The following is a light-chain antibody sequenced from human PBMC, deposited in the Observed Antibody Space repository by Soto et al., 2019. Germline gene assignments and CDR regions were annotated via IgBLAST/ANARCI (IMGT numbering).Light chain of an antibody. Sequence: EIVLTQSPATLSLSPGERAALSGRASQSVSNNYSACYQQKPGQAPRLLIYGASNRATGIPDRFSGSGSGTDFTLTISRLEPEDFAVYYCQQYGSSGTFGQGTKVDIK. V-gene: IGKV3-20*01. J-gene: IGKJ1*01. CDR3: QQYGSSGT. CDR2: GAS. CDR1: QSVSNNY.